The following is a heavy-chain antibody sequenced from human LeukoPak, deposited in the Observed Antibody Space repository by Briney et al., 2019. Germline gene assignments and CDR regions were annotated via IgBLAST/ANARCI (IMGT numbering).Heavy chain of an antibody. V-gene: IGHV4-61*02. J-gene: IGHJ5*02. Sequence: SQTLSLTCTVSGGSISSGSYYWSWIRQPAGKGLEWIGRIYTSGSTNYNPSLKSRVTMSVDTSKNQFSLKLSSVTAADTAVYYCARDSSSGSGSLPNWFDPWGQGTLVTVSS. CDR2: IYTSGST. D-gene: IGHD3-10*01. CDR3: ARDSSSGSGSLPNWFDP. CDR1: GGSISSGSYY.